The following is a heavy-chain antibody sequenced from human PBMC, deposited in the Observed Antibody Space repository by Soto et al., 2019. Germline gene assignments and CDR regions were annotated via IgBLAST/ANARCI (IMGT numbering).Heavy chain of an antibody. Sequence: ASVKVSCKASGGTFSSYAISWVRQAPGQGLEWMGGIIPIFGTANYAQKFQGRVTITADESTSTAYMELSSLRSEDTAVYYCARWPIYDILTGYYDYWGQGTLVTVSS. J-gene: IGHJ4*02. CDR2: IIPIFGTA. D-gene: IGHD3-9*01. V-gene: IGHV1-69*13. CDR1: GGTFSSYA. CDR3: ARWPIYDILTGYYDY.